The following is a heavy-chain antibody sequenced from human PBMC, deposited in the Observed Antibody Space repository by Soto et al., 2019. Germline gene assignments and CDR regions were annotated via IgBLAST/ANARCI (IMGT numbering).Heavy chain of an antibody. D-gene: IGHD1-1*01. Sequence: SETLSLTCAVYGGSFSGYYWSWIRQPPGKGLEWIGEINHSGSTNYNPSLKSRVTISLDTSKNQFSLTMKSVTAADTGVYYCASHPLNWSDADSWGQGVLVTVSS. J-gene: IGHJ4*02. CDR3: ASHPLNWSDADS. CDR2: INHSGST. V-gene: IGHV4-34*01. CDR1: GGSFSGYY.